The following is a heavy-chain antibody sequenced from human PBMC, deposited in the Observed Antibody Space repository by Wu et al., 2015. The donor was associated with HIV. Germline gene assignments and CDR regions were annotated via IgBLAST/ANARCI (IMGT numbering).Heavy chain of an antibody. D-gene: IGHD3-10*01. J-gene: IGHJ3*02. Sequence: QVQLVQSGAEVKKPGASVKVSCKASGYTFIGYFIQWVRQAPGQGLEWMGWIDPXSGGTKYAQKFQGRVTMTRDTSISTAYMELSRLTSDDTAVYYCSSFGTFXGSGIVKRPIWGQRDNGHRLF. CDR3: SSFGTFXGSGIVKRPI. CDR2: IDPXSGGT. CDR1: GYTFIGYF. V-gene: IGHV1-2*02.